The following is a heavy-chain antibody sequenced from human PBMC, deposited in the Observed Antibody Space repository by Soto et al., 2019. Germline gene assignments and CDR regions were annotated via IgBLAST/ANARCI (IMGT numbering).Heavy chain of an antibody. J-gene: IGHJ4*02. D-gene: IGHD1-26*01. CDR2: IYTSGST. CDR3: ARTVGAAYYFDF. CDR1: GDSMTKYY. V-gene: IGHV4-4*07. Sequence: QVQLQESGPGLVKPSETLSLTCTVSGDSMTKYYWCWIRQPAGRGLEWIGRIYTSGSTNYNPSLKSSVTKSIDTSNKHFSLSLKSVTAADTAVYYCARTVGAAYYFDFWGQGALVTVSS.